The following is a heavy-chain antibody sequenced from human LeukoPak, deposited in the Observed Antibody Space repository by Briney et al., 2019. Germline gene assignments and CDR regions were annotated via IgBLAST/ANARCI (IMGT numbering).Heavy chain of an antibody. CDR1: GFTFSSYA. Sequence: GGSLRLSCAASGFTFSSYAMSWVRQAPGKGLEWVSAISGNGDNTYYADSVKGRFTISRDSSKNTLYLQMSSLRAEDTAVYFCARGGRDYSNYWFDPWGQGILVTVSS. V-gene: IGHV3-23*01. CDR3: ARGGRDYSNYWFDP. D-gene: IGHD4-11*01. CDR2: ISGNGDNT. J-gene: IGHJ5*02.